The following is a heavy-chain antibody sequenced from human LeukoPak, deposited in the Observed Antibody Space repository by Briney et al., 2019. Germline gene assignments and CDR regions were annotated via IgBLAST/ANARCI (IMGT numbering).Heavy chain of an antibody. CDR3: ARVGDSMVRGVIRNWFDP. CDR2: INPNSGGT. D-gene: IGHD3-10*01. Sequence: AASVKVSCKASGYTFTGYYMHWVRQAPGQGLEWMGWINPNSGGTNYAQKFQGRVTMTRDTSISIAYIELSRLRYDDTAVYYCARVGDSMVRGVIRNWFDPWGQGTLVTVSS. V-gene: IGHV1-2*02. CDR1: GYTFTGYY. J-gene: IGHJ5*02.